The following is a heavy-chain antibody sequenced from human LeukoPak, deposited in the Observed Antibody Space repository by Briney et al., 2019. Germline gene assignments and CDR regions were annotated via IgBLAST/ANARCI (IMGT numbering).Heavy chain of an antibody. CDR1: GDSISFY. J-gene: IGHJ6*02. D-gene: IGHD5-24*01. CDR2: IYSSGST. CDR3: ARRRHGPGADYYYGMDV. V-gene: IGHV4-4*07. Sequence: NPAETLSLTCTVSGDSISFYWTCIRQPARKGLEWSGRIYSSGSTNYNPSHTSRVTMSVDSSKNQFSLKLSSETAADTGVYYCARRRHGPGADYYYGMDVWGQGTTVTVSS.